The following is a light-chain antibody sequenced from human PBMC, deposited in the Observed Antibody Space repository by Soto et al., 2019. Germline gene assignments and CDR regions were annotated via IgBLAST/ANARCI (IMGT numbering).Light chain of an antibody. CDR2: GAS. V-gene: IGKV3-15*01. CDR3: QQYNNGHPIK. J-gene: IGKJ5*01. Sequence: IDITKFTDEQNVSPGDSGTRSRRASQRVYSNLAWYQQRPGQAPRLLIYGASTRATGVQARFSGRGSGTEFTLTISSLQSEDFAVYYCQQYNNGHPIKFGQGTRLEFK. CDR1: QRVYSN.